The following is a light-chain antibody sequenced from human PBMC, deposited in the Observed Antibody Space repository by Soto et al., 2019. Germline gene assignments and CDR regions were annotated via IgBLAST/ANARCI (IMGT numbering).Light chain of an antibody. CDR1: TGAVTNDHY. Sequence: QAVVAQEPSLTVSPGGTVTLTCGSSTGAVTNDHYPYWFQQKPGQAPRTLIYDTNNKHSWTPARFSGSLLGGKAALTLSGPRPGDGAGYYCFLSYGGPGTSWVLGGGPRLTV. CDR3: FLSYGGPGTSWV. V-gene: IGLV7-46*01. CDR2: DTN. J-gene: IGLJ3*02.